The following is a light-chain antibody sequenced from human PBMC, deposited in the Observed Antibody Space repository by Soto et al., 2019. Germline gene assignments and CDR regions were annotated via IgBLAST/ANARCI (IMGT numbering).Light chain of an antibody. J-gene: IGLJ2*01. CDR3: AAWDDRLSGVV. V-gene: IGLV1-47*01. CDR2: RNN. CDR1: SSNIGSNY. Sequence: QSVLTQPPSASGTPGQRVTISCSGSSSNIGSNYVYWYQQLPGTAPKLLIYRNNQRPSGVPDRFSGSKSGTSASLAISGLRSADEADYYCAAWDDRLSGVVLGGGTKLTVL.